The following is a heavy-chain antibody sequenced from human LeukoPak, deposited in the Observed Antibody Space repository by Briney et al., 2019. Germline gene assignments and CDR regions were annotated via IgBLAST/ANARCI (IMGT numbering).Heavy chain of an antibody. V-gene: IGHV3-7*05. D-gene: IGHD2-15*01. J-gene: IGHJ4*02. Sequence: GGSLRLSCAASGFXFSKHAISWVRQAPGKGREWVAGMKQAGSEKYYVDSVKGRFTISRDNAKNSLYLQMNSLRAEDTAVYYCAREGCSGGSCYFDYWGQGTLVTVSS. CDR3: AREGCSGGSCYFDY. CDR2: MKQAGSEK. CDR1: GFXFSKHA.